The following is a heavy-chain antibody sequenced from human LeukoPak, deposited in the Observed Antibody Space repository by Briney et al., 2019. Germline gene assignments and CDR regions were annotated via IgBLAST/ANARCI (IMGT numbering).Heavy chain of an antibody. D-gene: IGHD2-15*01. CDR3: ASFYCSGGSCYQYFSYYYMDV. Sequence: SETLSLTCTVSAGSISSRSYYWGWIRQPPGKGLEWIGSIYYSGSTYYNPSLQSRVTISVDTSKNQFSLKLNSVTAADTAVYYCASFYCSGGSCYQYFSYYYMDVWGKGTTVTISS. J-gene: IGHJ6*03. CDR2: IYYSGST. CDR1: AGSISSRSYY. V-gene: IGHV4-39*01.